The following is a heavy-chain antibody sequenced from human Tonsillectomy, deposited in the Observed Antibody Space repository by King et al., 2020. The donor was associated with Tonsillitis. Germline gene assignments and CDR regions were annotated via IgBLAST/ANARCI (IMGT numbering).Heavy chain of an antibody. Sequence: VQLKQWGAGLLKPSETLSLTCAVYGGSFSGYYWSWIRQPPGKGLEWIGEINHSGSTNYNPSLKSRVTISVDTSKNQFSLKLSSVTAADTAVYYCARARGYSSLYYFDYWGQGTLVTVSS. D-gene: IGHD5-18*01. CDR2: INHSGST. CDR1: GGSFSGYY. CDR3: ARARGYSSLYYFDY. J-gene: IGHJ4*02. V-gene: IGHV4-34*01.